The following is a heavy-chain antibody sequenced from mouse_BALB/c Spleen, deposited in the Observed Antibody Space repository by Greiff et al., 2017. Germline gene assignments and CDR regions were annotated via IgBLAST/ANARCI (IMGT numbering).Heavy chain of an antibody. CDR1: GYSFTSYW. D-gene: IGHD2-14*01. CDR2: IDPSDSET. V-gene: IGHV1S126*01. Sequence: VKLMESGPQLVRPGASVKISCKASGYSFTSYWMHWVKQRPGQGLEWIGMIDPSDSETRLNQKFKDKATLTVDKSSSTAYMQLSSPTSEDSAVYYCARERGDRYDYYAMDYWGQGTSVTVSS. J-gene: IGHJ4*01. CDR3: ARERGDRYDYYAMDY.